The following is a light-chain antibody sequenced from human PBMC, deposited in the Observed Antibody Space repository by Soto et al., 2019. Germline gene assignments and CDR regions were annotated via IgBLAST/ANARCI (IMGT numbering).Light chain of an antibody. V-gene: IGKV3-15*01. CDR2: GAS. CDR3: QQYYNWRPR. CDR1: QSVSSN. Sequence: DIVMTQSSATLSVSPGERATLSCRASQSVSSNLAWYQQKPGQAPRLLIYGASTRATGIPARFSGSGSGTEFTLTISRLQSEDFAFYYCQQYYNWRPRFGQGTKVDIK. J-gene: IGKJ1*01.